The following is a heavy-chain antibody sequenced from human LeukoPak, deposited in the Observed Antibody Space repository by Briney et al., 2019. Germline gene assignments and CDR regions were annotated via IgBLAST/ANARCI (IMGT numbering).Heavy chain of an antibody. CDR1: GYTFTGYY. CDR3: ARVQGNWFDP. V-gene: IGHV1-2*02. Sequence: ASVKVSCKASGYTFTGYYMHWVRQAPGQGLEWMGWINPNSGGTNNEQKFQGRVTMTRDTSVSTVYMELSRLRYDDTAVYYCARVQGNWFDPWGQGTLVTVSS. CDR2: INPNSGGT. J-gene: IGHJ5*02.